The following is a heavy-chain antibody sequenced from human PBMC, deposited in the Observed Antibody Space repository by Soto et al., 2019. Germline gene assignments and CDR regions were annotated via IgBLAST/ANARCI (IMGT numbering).Heavy chain of an antibody. Sequence: GASVKVSCKASGYTFIDYYMHWVRQAPGQGFEWLGRISTKSGATNYAQKFQGRVTMTWDTSLNTDYMELSSLISEDTAVYYCARPPGYISDWYYFDLWGQGTLVTVSS. V-gene: IGHV1-2*02. CDR2: ISTKSGAT. CDR3: ARPPGYISDWYYFDL. D-gene: IGHD3-9*01. CDR1: GYTFIDYY. J-gene: IGHJ4*02.